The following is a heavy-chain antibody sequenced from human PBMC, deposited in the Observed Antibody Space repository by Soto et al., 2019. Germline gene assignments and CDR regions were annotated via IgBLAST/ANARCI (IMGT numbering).Heavy chain of an antibody. D-gene: IGHD1-26*01. Sequence: QVQLVQSGAEVKKPGASVKVSCKASGYTFTSYAMHWVRQAPGQRLEWMGWINAGNGNTKYSQKFQGRVTITRDTSASTAYMELSSLRSEDTAVYYCARDRGCGRHWNYFDYWGQGTLVTVSS. V-gene: IGHV1-3*01. CDR2: INAGNGNT. J-gene: IGHJ4*02. CDR3: ARDRGCGRHWNYFDY. CDR1: GYTFTSYA.